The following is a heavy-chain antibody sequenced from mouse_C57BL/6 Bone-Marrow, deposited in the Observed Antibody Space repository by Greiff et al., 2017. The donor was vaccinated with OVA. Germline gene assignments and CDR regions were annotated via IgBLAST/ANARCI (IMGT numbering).Heavy chain of an antibody. Sequence: EVMLVESGGGLVKPGGSLKPSCAASGFTFSDNGMHWVRQAPEKGLEWVAYISSGSSTIYYADTVKGRFTISRDNAKNTLFLQMTSLRSEDTAMYYCARDGYGWFAYWGQGTLVTVSA. CDR3: ARDGYGWFAY. D-gene: IGHD2-2*01. CDR2: ISSGSSTI. V-gene: IGHV5-17*01. J-gene: IGHJ3*01. CDR1: GFTFSDNG.